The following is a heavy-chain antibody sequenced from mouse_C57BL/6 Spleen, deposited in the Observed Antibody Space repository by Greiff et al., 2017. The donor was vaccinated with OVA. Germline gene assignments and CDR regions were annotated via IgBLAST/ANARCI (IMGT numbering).Heavy chain of an antibody. J-gene: IGHJ3*01. CDR2: IWSGGST. Sequence: VKLMESGPGLVQPSQSLSITCTVSGFSLTSYGVHWVRQSPGKGLEWLGVIWSGGSTDYNAAFISRLSISKDNSKSQVFFKMNSLQADDTAIYYCARREGYDYDVESWFAYWGQGTLVTVSA. V-gene: IGHV2-2*01. CDR1: GFSLTSYG. CDR3: ARREGYDYDVESWFAY. D-gene: IGHD2-4*01.